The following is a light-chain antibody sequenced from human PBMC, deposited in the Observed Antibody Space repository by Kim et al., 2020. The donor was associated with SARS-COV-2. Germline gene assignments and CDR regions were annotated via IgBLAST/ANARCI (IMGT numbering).Light chain of an antibody. CDR2: YDS. CDR1: NIGSKS. Sequence: SYELTQPLSVSVAPGRTARITCGGNNIGSKSVHWYQQRPGQAPVLVIYYDSDRPSGIPERFSGSNSGNTATLTITRVEAGDEADYYCQMWDSSIDHYVFGTGTKVTVL. V-gene: IGLV3-21*01. J-gene: IGLJ1*01. CDR3: QMWDSSIDHYV.